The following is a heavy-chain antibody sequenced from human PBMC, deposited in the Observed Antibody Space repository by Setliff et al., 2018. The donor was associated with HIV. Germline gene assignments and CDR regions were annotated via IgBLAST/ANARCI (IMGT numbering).Heavy chain of an antibody. Sequence: GGSLRLSCAASGFTFSSYSMNWVRQAPGKGLEWVSYISSSSNTIYYADSVEGRFTISRDNAKNSLYLQMNSLRAEDTAVYYCARDREYYDSSGSYYFDYWGQGTLVTVSS. CDR3: ARDREYYDSSGSYYFDY. V-gene: IGHV3-48*01. CDR2: ISSSSNTI. D-gene: IGHD3-22*01. J-gene: IGHJ4*02. CDR1: GFTFSSYS.